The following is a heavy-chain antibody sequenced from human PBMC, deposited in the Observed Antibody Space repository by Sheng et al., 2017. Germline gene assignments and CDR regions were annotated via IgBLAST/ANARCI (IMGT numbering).Heavy chain of an antibody. CDR1: GFNFNEYY. V-gene: IGHV3-11*04. D-gene: IGHD2-21*01. J-gene: IGHJ3*02. CDR3: ARNAKEGLFVGAFEI. Sequence: QVQLVESGGGLVKPGGSLRVSCAASGFNFNEYYMSWIRQPPGKGLEWISRTGGSGSSVYHADSVQGRFTVSRDNAKKSLYLQMNSLRIEDTAIYYCARNAKEGLFVGAFEIWGQGTVVTVSS. CDR2: TGGSGSSV.